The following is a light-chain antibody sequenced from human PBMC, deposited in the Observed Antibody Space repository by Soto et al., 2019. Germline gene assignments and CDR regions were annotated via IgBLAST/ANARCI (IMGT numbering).Light chain of an antibody. Sequence: EIVLTQSACTLSLSPGERATLSCGASQSVTSNYLAWYQQKPGQAPRLLIYGASRRATGVPDRFIGSGSGTDFTLTIGRLEPEDFAVYYCQQRSNWPPWTFGQGTKVDI. CDR3: QQRSNWPPWT. V-gene: IGKV3D-20*02. CDR1: QSVTSNY. J-gene: IGKJ1*01. CDR2: GAS.